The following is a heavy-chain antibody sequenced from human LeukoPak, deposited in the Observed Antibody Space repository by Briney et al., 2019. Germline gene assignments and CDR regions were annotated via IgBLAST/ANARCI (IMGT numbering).Heavy chain of an antibody. CDR2: IYYSGST. D-gene: IGHD6-19*01. V-gene: IGHV4-59*01. Sequence: PSETPSLTCTVSGGSISSYYWSWIRQPPGKGLEWIGYIYYSGSTNYNPSLKSRVTISVDTSKNQFSLKLSSVTAADTAVYYCARDLPGIAVAGYYYYGMDVWGQGTTVTVSS. CDR3: ARDLPGIAVAGYYYYGMDV. CDR1: GGSISSYY. J-gene: IGHJ6*02.